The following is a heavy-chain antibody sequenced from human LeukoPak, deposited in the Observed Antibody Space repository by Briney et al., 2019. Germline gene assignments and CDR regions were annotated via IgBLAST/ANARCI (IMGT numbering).Heavy chain of an antibody. D-gene: IGHD3-22*01. Sequence: SETLSLTCAVDGGSLSNYYWSWIRQPPGKGLEWIGEINHSASTTYNPSLKSRVTMSVDTSKNQFSLKLSSVTAADTAVYYYARSAPVVITGYFQHWGQGTLVTVSS. CDR3: ARSAPVVITGYFQH. V-gene: IGHV4-34*01. J-gene: IGHJ1*01. CDR2: INHSAST. CDR1: GGSLSNYY.